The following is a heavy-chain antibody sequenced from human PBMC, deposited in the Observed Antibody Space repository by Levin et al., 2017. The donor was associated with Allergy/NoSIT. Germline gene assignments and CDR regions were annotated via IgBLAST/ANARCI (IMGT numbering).Heavy chain of an antibody. CDR3: ARLEHYGLGAFRYFDL. CDR1: GGSISSGSYY. V-gene: IGHV4-39*01. Sequence: SETLSLVCTVSGGSISSGSYYWGWIRQPPGKGLEWIGNIYYTGSTYYNPSLKSRVTMSVDTSKNQFSLRLNSLTAADTAVYYCARLEHYGLGAFRYFDLWGRGTLVTVSS. J-gene: IGHJ2*01. CDR2: IYYTGST. D-gene: IGHD3-10*01.